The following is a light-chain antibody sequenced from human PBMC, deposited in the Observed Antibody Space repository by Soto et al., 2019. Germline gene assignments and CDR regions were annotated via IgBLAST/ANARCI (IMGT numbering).Light chain of an antibody. Sequence: QSALTQPASVSGSPGQSITISCTGTSSDVGDYNYVSWYQQHPGKAPKVMIYDVSNRPSGVSNRFSGSKSGNTASLTISGLQAEDEAAYYCSSYTSSSTLVVFGGGTKVTVL. J-gene: IGLJ2*01. CDR1: SSDVGDYNY. CDR3: SSYTSSSTLVV. CDR2: DVS. V-gene: IGLV2-14*01.